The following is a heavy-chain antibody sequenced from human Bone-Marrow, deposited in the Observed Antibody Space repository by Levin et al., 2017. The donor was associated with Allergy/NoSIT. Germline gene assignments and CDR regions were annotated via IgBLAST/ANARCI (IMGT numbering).Heavy chain of an antibody. CDR3: ARDLTGITRLEHLGSFGMDV. V-gene: IGHV2-70*04. J-gene: IGHJ6*02. CDR1: GFSLSTNGMR. D-gene: IGHD1-7*01. Sequence: SGPTLVKPTQTLTLTCNFSGFSLSTNGMRVSWIRQPPGKALEWLARIDWDDDKFYSTSLMSRLTISKDTSKNQVVLTMTNMDPVDTATYYCARDLTGITRLEHLGSFGMDVWGQGTTVTVAS. CDR2: IDWDDDK.